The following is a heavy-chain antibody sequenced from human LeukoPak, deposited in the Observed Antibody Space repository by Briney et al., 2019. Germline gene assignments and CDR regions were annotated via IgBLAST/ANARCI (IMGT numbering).Heavy chain of an antibody. Sequence: PGGSLRLSCAASGFAFTNYAISWVRQAPGKGLEWVSGVSGSGESTYYADSVKGRFTISRDNSKDTVYLQMNNLRGEDTAVYYCATYLRSGPIDSWGQGTLVTVSS. J-gene: IGHJ4*02. V-gene: IGHV3-23*01. CDR1: GFAFTNYA. CDR3: ATYLRSGPIDS. CDR2: VSGSGEST. D-gene: IGHD2/OR15-2a*01.